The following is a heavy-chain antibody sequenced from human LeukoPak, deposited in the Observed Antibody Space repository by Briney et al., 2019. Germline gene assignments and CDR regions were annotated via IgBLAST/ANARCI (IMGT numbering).Heavy chain of an antibody. J-gene: IGHJ4*02. CDR2: ISWNSGSI. Sequence: GGSLRLSCAASGFTFDDYAMHWVRQAPRKGLEWVSGISWNSGSIGYADSVKGRFTISRDNAKNSLYLQMNSLRAEDTALYYCAKEKSVAGTAFDYWGQGTLVTVSS. V-gene: IGHV3-9*01. D-gene: IGHD6-19*01. CDR3: AKEKSVAGTAFDY. CDR1: GFTFDDYA.